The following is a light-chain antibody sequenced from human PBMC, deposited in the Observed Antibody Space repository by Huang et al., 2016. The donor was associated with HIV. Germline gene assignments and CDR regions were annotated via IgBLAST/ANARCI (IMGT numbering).Light chain of an antibody. CDR2: DTS. CDR1: QNVRNN. CDR3: QQYDKWPSGLT. V-gene: IGKV3D-15*01. J-gene: IGKJ4*01. Sequence: EIKMTQSPATLSVSPGGRVTLSCRASQNVRNNLAWYQQKTGQAPRLLIYDTSTRASGIPARFSGSGSGTEFTLTISGLQSEDFAIYYCQQYDKWPSGLTFGGGTKVEI.